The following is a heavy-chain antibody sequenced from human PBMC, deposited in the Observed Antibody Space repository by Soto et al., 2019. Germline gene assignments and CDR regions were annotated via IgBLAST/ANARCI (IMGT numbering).Heavy chain of an antibody. CDR3: AKGGGSLWS. CDR2: INLSVRT. D-gene: IGHD3-10*01. CDR1: GGSFSNYY. J-gene: IGHJ5*02. Sequence: QVQLQQWGAGLLKPSETLSLTCAVYGGSFSNYYWTWLRQPPGKGLEWIGEINLSVRTNYNPSLKSRVTMSLDTSKNQFSLKLSSVTAAGTAVYYCAKGGGSLWSWGQGTLVTVSS. V-gene: IGHV4-34*01.